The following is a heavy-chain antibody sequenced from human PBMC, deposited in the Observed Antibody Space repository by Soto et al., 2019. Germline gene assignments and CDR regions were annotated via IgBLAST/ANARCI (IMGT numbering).Heavy chain of an antibody. J-gene: IGHJ4*02. V-gene: IGHV3-23*01. Sequence: GSLRLSCAASGFTFSSYAMSWVRQAPGKGLEWVSAISGSGGSTYYADSVKGRFTISRDNSKNTLYLQMNSLRAEDTAVYYCAKGPRYCSGGSCYSDYWGQGTLVTVSS. CDR1: GFTFSSYA. CDR2: ISGSGGST. CDR3: AKGPRYCSGGSCYSDY. D-gene: IGHD2-15*01.